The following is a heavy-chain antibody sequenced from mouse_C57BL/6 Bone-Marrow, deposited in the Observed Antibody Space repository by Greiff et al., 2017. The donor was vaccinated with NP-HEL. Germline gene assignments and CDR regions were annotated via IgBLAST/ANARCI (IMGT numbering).Heavy chain of an antibody. CDR3: ARPPYYSNYGFAY. V-gene: IGHV1-81*01. CDR1: GYTFTSYG. D-gene: IGHD2-5*01. Sequence: QVQLQQSGAELARPGASVKLSCKASGYTFTSYGISWVKQRTGQGLEWIGEIYPRSGNTYYNEKFKGKATLTADKSSSTAYMELRSLTSEDPAVYFCARPPYYSNYGFAYWGQGTLVTVSA. CDR2: IYPRSGNT. J-gene: IGHJ3*01.